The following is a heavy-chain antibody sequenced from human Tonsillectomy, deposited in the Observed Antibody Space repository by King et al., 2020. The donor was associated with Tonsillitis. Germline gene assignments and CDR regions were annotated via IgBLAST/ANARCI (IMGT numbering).Heavy chain of an antibody. CDR2: INPNSGGT. Sequence: QLVQSGAEVKKPGASVKVSCKASGNIFTGYYMHWVRQAPGQGLEWMGRINPNSGGTNYAQKFQGRVTMTRETSISTAYMKLSRLTSDDTVVYYCARSWGDSSSWYFDLWGRGTLVTVSS. CDR1: GNIFTGYY. CDR3: ARSWGDSSSWYFDL. V-gene: IGHV1-2*05. J-gene: IGHJ2*01. D-gene: IGHD6-13*01.